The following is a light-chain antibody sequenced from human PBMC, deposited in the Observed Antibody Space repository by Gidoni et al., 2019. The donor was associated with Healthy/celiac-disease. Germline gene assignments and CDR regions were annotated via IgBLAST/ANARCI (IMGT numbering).Light chain of an antibody. CDR2: DVT. CDR3: SSYTSSSTLV. Sequence: QSALTQPASVSGSPGQSLTISCTGTRSDVGGYNYVSWYQQHPGKAPKLVIYDVTNRPSGVSNRFSGSKSGNTASLTISGLQAEDEADYYCSSYTSSSTLVFGGGTKLTVL. V-gene: IGLV2-14*03. CDR1: RSDVGGYNY. J-gene: IGLJ2*01.